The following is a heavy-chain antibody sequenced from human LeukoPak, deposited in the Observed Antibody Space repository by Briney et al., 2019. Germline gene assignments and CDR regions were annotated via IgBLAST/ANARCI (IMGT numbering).Heavy chain of an antibody. D-gene: IGHD4-23*01. CDR2: IKYDGTYT. Sequence: GGSVRLSCEASGFDFRNYYMSWVRQAPGKGLEWLANIKYDGTYTNYKDSVKGRLTPSRDNAKNSVYLQMNSLRAEDTAVYYCTRDEGATVATYRFDFWGRGTLVTVSS. CDR3: TRDEGATVATYRFDF. J-gene: IGHJ4*02. CDR1: GFDFRNYY. V-gene: IGHV3-7*01.